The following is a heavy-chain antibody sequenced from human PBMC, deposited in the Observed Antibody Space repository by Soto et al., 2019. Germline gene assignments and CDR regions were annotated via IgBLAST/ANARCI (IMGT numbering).Heavy chain of an antibody. CDR3: ARRDTSGFLRYFDN. J-gene: IGHJ4*02. D-gene: IGHD3-3*01. V-gene: IGHV1-69*06. CDR1: GGTFSSFINYP. CDR2: IVPNVGTV. Sequence: GASVKVSCKSSGGTFSSFINYPINWVRQAPGQGLEWMGGIVPNVGTVNNAQKFRGKVTITADKSTGTAYMELSSLRSEDTALYYCARRDTSGFLRYFDNWGQGTQVTVSS.